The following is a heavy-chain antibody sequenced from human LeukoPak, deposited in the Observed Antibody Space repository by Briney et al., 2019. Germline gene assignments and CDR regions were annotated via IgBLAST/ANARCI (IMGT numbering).Heavy chain of an antibody. J-gene: IGHJ4*02. CDR3: ATTSSHCSSTSCPSDY. CDR2: IYYSGST. D-gene: IGHD2-2*01. V-gene: IGHV4-59*08. Sequence: PSETLSLTCTVSGGSISSYYWSWIRQPPGKGLEWIGYIYYSGSTNYNPSLKSRVTISVDTSKNQFSLKLSSVTAADTAVYYCATTSSHCSSTSCPSDYWGQGTLVTVSS. CDR1: GGSISSYY.